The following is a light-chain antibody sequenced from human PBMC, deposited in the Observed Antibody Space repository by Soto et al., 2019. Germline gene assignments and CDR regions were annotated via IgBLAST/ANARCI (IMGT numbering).Light chain of an antibody. CDR3: QHYNDYSYT. CDR1: QSVSGW. CDR2: QAS. Sequence: DIQMTQFPSTLSASVGDRVAISCRASQSVSGWLAWYQQKPGKVPKLLIYQASTLEDGVPSRFSGSGSGTEFTLTISSLQPDDSATYYCQHYNDYSYTFGPGTNLEIK. V-gene: IGKV1-5*03. J-gene: IGKJ2*01.